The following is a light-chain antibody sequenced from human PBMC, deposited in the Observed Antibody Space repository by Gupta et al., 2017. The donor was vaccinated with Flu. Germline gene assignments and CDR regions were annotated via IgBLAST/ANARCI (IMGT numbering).Light chain of an antibody. CDR1: QRVLYSSNDKNY. CDR3: QQYYSTASWT. J-gene: IGKJ1*01. V-gene: IGKV4-1*01. Sequence: IVMTQYPDSLAVSLGERATINCKSSQRVLYSSNDKNYLAWYQQKPGQPPRLLIYWASTRESGVPDRFSGSGSGTDFTLTISSLQAEDVAVYYCQQYYSTASWTFGQGTKVEIK. CDR2: WAS.